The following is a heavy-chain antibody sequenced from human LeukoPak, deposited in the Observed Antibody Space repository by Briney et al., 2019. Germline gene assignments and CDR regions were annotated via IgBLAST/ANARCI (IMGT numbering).Heavy chain of an antibody. CDR2: IYHSGST. Sequence: SETLSLTCTVSGYSISSGYYWGWIRQPPGKGLEWIGSIYHSGSTYYNPSLKSRVTISVDTSKNQFSLKLSSVTAADTAVYYCARTAGYSGYAYFDYWGQGTLVTVSS. D-gene: IGHD5-12*01. J-gene: IGHJ4*02. CDR3: ARTAGYSGYAYFDY. V-gene: IGHV4-38-2*02. CDR1: GYSISSGYY.